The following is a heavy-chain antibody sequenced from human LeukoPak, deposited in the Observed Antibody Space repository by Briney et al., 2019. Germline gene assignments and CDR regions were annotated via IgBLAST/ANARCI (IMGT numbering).Heavy chain of an antibody. D-gene: IGHD3-10*01. Sequence: SETLSLTCAVYGGSFSGYYWSWIRQPPGKGLEWIGEINHSGSTNYNPSLKSRVTISVDTSKNQFSLKLSSATAADTAVYYCARGRRAYYYGSGSFLDYFQHWGQGTLVTVSS. CDR1: GGSFSGYY. V-gene: IGHV4-34*01. CDR2: INHSGST. CDR3: ARGRRAYYYGSGSFLDYFQH. J-gene: IGHJ1*01.